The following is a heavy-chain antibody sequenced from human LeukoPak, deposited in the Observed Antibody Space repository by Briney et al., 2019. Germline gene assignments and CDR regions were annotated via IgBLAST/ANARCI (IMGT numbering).Heavy chain of an antibody. J-gene: IGHJ6*02. Sequence: AGGSLRLSCAASGFTFSDYYMSWIRQAPGKGLVWVSRINTDGSHTSYADSVKGRFTISRDNAKNTLYLQMNSLRAEDAAVYFCTRDSYISNVYYGMDVWGQGATVTVSS. V-gene: IGHV3-74*01. CDR3: TRDSYISNVYYGMDV. D-gene: IGHD1-26*01. CDR2: INTDGSHT. CDR1: GFTFSDYY.